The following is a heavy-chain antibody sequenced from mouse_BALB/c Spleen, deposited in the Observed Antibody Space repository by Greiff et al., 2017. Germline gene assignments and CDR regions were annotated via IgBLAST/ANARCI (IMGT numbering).Heavy chain of an antibody. D-gene: IGHD2-1*01. J-gene: IGHJ4*01. CDR1: GYTFTSYW. V-gene: IGHV1-87*01. CDR3: ARGNPYAMDY. CDR2: IYPGDGDT. Sequence: QVQLQQSGAELARPGASVKLSCKASGYTFTSYWMQWVKQRPGQGLEWIGAIYPGDGDTRYTQKFKGKATLTADKSSSTAYMQLSSLASEDSAVYYRARGNPYAMDYWGQGTSVTVSS.